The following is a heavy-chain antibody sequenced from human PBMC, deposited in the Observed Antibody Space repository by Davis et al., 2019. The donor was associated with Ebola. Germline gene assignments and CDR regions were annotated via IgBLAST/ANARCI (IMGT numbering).Heavy chain of an antibody. D-gene: IGHD3-22*01. CDR2: IYYSGST. J-gene: IGHJ4*02. CDR3: ARLEGGYSYFDY. CDR1: GGSISSSSYY. Sequence: ETLSLTCTVSGGSISSSSYYWGWIRQPPGKGLEWIGSIYYSGSTYYNPSLKSRVTISVDTSKNQFSLKLSSVTAADTAVYYCARLEGGYSYFDYWGQGTLVTVSS. V-gene: IGHV4-39*01.